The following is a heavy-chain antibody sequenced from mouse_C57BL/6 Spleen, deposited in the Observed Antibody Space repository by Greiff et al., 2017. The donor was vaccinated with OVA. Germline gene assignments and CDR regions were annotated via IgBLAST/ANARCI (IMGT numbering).Heavy chain of an antibody. J-gene: IGHJ4*01. CDR2: INPGSGGT. CDR1: GYAFTNYL. V-gene: IGHV1-54*01. D-gene: IGHD1-1*01. CDR3: ARATTLVAPGAMDY. Sequence: QVQLQQSGAELVRPGTSVKVSCKASGYAFTNYLIEWVKQRPGQGLEWIGVINPGSGGTNYNEKFKGKATLTADKSSSTAYMQLSSLTSEDSAVYFCARATTLVAPGAMDYWGQGTSVTVSS.